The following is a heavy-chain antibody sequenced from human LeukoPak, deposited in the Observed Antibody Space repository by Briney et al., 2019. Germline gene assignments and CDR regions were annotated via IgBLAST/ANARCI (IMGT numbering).Heavy chain of an antibody. Sequence: GGSLRLSCAASGLTFSNYAMSWVRQAPGKGLEWVSGISDSGGSTYYADSVKGRFIISRDNSKNTLYLQMNSLRAEDTAVYYCARGDNWNSYYYYMDVWGKGTTVTVSS. CDR2: ISDSGGST. D-gene: IGHD1-7*01. CDR3: ARGDNWNSYYYYMDV. CDR1: GLTFSNYA. J-gene: IGHJ6*03. V-gene: IGHV3-23*01.